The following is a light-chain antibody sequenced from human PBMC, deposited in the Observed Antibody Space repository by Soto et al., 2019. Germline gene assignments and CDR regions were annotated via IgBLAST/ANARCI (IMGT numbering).Light chain of an antibody. Sequence: EIVLTQSPGTLSLSPGERATLSCRASQRVSSSYLAWYQQKPGQAPRLIIYGASDRATGIQDSFSGSGSGTDFTLTMSRVEPEDFAVYYCQQYGSSPYTFGQGTKLEIK. CDR1: QRVSSSY. V-gene: IGKV3-20*01. J-gene: IGKJ2*01. CDR2: GAS. CDR3: QQYGSSPYT.